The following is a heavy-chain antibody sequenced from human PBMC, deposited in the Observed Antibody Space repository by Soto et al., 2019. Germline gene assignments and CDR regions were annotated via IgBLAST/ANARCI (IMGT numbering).Heavy chain of an antibody. D-gene: IGHD1-26*01. CDR2: VRSDGDTT. CDR1: GFTFSRYG. J-gene: IGHJ4*02. CDR3: AKGKGVGATPDGANC. Sequence: EVQVLESGGGLVQPGGSLRLSCAASGFTFSRYGMNWVRQAPGKGLEWVSGVRSDGDTTYNADSVKGRFTVSRDNFRNTVDLQMNNLRVEDTAVYYCAKGKGVGATPDGANCWDQGTLVTVSP. V-gene: IGHV3-23*01.